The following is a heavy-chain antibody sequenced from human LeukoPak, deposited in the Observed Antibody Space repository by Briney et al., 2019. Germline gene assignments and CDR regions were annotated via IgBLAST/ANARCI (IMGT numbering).Heavy chain of an antibody. Sequence: SVKLSCKASGVTFSSYAISWVRQAPGQGLEWMGRIIPILGIANYAQKFQGRVTITADKSTSTAYMELSSLSSEDTAVYYCAMVDTAMVIDYWGQGTLVTVSS. V-gene: IGHV1-69*04. D-gene: IGHD5-18*01. CDR1: GVTFSSYA. CDR3: AMVDTAMVIDY. J-gene: IGHJ4*02. CDR2: IIPILGIA.